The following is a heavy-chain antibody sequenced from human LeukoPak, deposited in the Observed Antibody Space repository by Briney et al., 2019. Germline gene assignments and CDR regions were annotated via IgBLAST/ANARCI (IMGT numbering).Heavy chain of an antibody. D-gene: IGHD4-11*01. J-gene: IGHJ4*02. V-gene: IGHV1-69*05. Sequence: SVKVSCKASGGTFSSYAISWVRQAPGQGLEWMGGIIPIFGTANYAQKFQGRVTITTDESTSTAYMELSSLRSEDVAVYYCARAYSNYLGGEDYWGQGTLVTVSS. CDR1: GGTFSSYA. CDR2: IIPIFGTA. CDR3: ARAYSNYLGGEDY.